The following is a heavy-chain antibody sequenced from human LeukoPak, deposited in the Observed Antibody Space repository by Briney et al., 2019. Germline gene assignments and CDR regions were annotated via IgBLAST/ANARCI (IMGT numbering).Heavy chain of an antibody. J-gene: IGHJ4*02. V-gene: IGHV3-21*01. CDR2: ICSSSSYI. CDR3: AGDGSASGWYVPVVDY. Sequence: GGSLRLSCAASGFTFSSYSMNWVRQAPGKGLEWVSSICSSSSYIYYADSVKGRFTISSDNAKNSLYLQMNSLRAEDTAVYYCAGDGSASGWYVPVVDYWGQGTLVTVSS. D-gene: IGHD6-19*01. CDR1: GFTFSSYS.